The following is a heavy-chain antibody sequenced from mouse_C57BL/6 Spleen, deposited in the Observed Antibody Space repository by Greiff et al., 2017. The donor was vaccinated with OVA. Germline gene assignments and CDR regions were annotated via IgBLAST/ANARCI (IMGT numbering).Heavy chain of an antibody. CDR2: IAPNSGGT. J-gene: IGHJ3*01. V-gene: IGHV1-72*01. Sequence: QVQLQQPGAELVKPGASVKLSCKASGYTFTSYWMHWVKQRPGRGLEWIGRIAPNSGGTKYNEKFKSKATLTVDKSSSTAYMQLRSLTSEDSAVYYCARQWITTVEVAWFAYWGQGTLVTVSA. CDR3: ARQWITTVEVAWFAY. CDR1: GYTFTSYW. D-gene: IGHD1-1*01.